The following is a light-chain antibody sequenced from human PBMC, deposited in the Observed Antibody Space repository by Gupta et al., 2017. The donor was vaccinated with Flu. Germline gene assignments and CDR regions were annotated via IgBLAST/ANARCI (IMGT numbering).Light chain of an antibody. Sequence: QSALTQPAPVSGSPGQSITISCTGTSRDVGFYNYVSWYQQHPGKAPKLMIFEVTNRPSGVSKRFSGSKSGNAASLTISGLQAEDEADYYCSSYTSNSTLYVFGSGTKVTVL. J-gene: IGLJ1*01. CDR2: EVT. CDR3: SSYTSNSTLYV. V-gene: IGLV2-14*01. CDR1: SRDVGFYNY.